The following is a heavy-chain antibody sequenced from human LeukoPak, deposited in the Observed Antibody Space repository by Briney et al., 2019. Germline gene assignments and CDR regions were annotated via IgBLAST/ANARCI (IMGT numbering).Heavy chain of an antibody. V-gene: IGHV3-48*03. Sequence: PGGSLRLSXAASGFTFSSYEMNWVRQAPGKGLEWVSYISSSGSTIYYADSVKGRFTISRDNAKNSLYLQMNSLRAEDTAVYYCASEPTDPIDYWGQGTLVAVSS. CDR2: ISSSGSTI. CDR3: ASEPTDPIDY. J-gene: IGHJ4*02. CDR1: GFTFSSYE.